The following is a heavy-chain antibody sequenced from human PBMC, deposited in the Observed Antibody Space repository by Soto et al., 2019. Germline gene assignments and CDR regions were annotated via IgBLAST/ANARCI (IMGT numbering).Heavy chain of an antibody. CDR1: GYSFTSYW. CDR2: IYPGDSDT. J-gene: IGHJ6*02. CDR3: ARLDRYYYGMDV. Sequence: GESLKISCKGSGYSFTSYWIGWVRQMRGEVLGWMGIIYPGDSDTRDSPSFQGQVTISADKSISTAYLQWSSLKASDTAMYYCARLDRYYYGMDVWGQGITVTVSS. V-gene: IGHV5-51*01.